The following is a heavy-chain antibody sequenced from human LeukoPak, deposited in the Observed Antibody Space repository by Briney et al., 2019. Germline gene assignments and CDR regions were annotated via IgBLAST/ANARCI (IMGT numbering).Heavy chain of an antibody. CDR3: ASRPYSSSWYFDY. J-gene: IGHJ4*02. V-gene: IGHV5-51*01. Sequence: GESLKISCKGSGYSFTSYWIGWVLQMPGKGLEWMVIIYPGDSDTRYSPSFQGQVTISADKSISTAYLQWSSLKASDTAMYYCASRPYSSSWYFDYWGQGTLATVSS. CDR1: GYSFTSYW. CDR2: IYPGDSDT. D-gene: IGHD6-13*01.